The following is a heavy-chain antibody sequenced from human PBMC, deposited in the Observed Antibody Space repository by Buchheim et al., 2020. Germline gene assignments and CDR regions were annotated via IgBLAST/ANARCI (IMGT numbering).Heavy chain of an antibody. J-gene: IGHJ4*02. CDR1: GGSISSGDYY. D-gene: IGHD1-26*01. CDR3: ARDSLDSGSYVSRAYYFDY. Sequence: QVQLQESGPGLVKPSQTLSLTCTVSGGSISSGDYYWSWIRQPPGKGLAWIGYIYYSGRTYYNPSLKSRATISVDTSKKQFSLKLSSVTAADTAVYYCARDSLDSGSYVSRAYYFDYWGQGTL. CDR2: IYYSGRT. V-gene: IGHV4-30-4*01.